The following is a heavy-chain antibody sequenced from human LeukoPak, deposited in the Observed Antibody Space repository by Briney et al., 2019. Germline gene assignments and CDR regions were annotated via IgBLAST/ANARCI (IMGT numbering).Heavy chain of an antibody. CDR1: GYTFTGYY. J-gene: IGHJ4*02. CDR3: ARGYRSGGSCYRRPFDY. V-gene: IGHV1-2*02. D-gene: IGHD2-15*01. Sequence: GASVKVSCKASGYTFTGYYMHWVRQAPGQGLEWMGWINPNSGGTNYAQKFQGRVTMTRDTSISTAYMELSRLRSDDTAVYYCARGYRSGGSCYRRPFDYWGQGTLVTVSS. CDR2: INPNSGGT.